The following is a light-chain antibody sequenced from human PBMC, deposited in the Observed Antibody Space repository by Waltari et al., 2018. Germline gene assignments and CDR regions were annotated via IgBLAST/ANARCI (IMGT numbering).Light chain of an antibody. CDR1: QTVLYSSNNKNY. J-gene: IGKJ5*01. CDR3: QQYHSSPFT. V-gene: IGKV4-1*01. CDR2: WAS. Sequence: DIVMTQSPDSLAVSLGERPTITCNSSQTVLYSSNNKNYLAWYQHKPGQPPKLLIYWASTRESGVPDRFSGSGSGTDFTLTISSLQAEDVAAYYCQQYHSSPFTFGQGTRLEIK.